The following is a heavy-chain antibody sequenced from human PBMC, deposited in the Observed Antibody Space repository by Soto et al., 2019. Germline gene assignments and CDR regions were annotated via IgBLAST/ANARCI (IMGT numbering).Heavy chain of an antibody. Sequence: GSLRLSCAASGFTFSSYSMNWVRQAPGKGLEWVSSISSSSSYIYHADSVKGRFTISRDNAKNSLYLQMNSLRAEDTAVYYCASNSFYSGSYGSYYGMDVWGQGTTVTVSS. CDR3: ASNSFYSGSYGSYYGMDV. D-gene: IGHD1-26*01. V-gene: IGHV3-21*01. CDR2: ISSSSSYI. J-gene: IGHJ6*02. CDR1: GFTFSSYS.